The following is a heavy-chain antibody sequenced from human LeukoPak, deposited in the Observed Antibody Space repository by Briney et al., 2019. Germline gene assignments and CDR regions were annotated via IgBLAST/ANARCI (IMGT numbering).Heavy chain of an antibody. V-gene: IGHV3-7*04. CDR2: IKEDGSDK. CDR3: ARVLWFGGIYYFDH. J-gene: IGHJ4*02. CDR1: GFSFRSFW. Sequence: GGSLRLSCAASGFSFRSFWMSWVRQAPGKGLEWVASIKEDGSDKYYVESVKGRFTISRENARNSLYLQMNSLRAEDTAVYYCARVLWFGGIYYFDHGGQGTLVTVS. D-gene: IGHD3-10*01.